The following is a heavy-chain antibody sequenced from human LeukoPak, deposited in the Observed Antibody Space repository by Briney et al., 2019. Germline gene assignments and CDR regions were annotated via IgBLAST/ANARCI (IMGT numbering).Heavy chain of an antibody. Sequence: PGGSLRLSCAASGFTFSSFWMHRVRQAPGKGLVWVSRINSDGSSTNYADSVKGRFTISRDNAKNTLYLQMNSLRAEDTSVYYCVRARGSCSSTSCYNWFDPWGQGTLVTVSS. D-gene: IGHD2-2*01. CDR3: VRARGSCSSTSCYNWFDP. CDR2: INSDGSST. V-gene: IGHV3-74*01. CDR1: GFTFSSFW. J-gene: IGHJ5*02.